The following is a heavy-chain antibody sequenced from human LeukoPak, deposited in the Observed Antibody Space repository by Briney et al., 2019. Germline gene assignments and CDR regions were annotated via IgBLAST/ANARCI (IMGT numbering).Heavy chain of an antibody. CDR2: IKQEGSEK. V-gene: IGHV3-7*01. CDR1: GFDFHNYV. Sequence: GGSLRLSCAASGFDFHNYVIHWVRQAPGKGLEWVANIKQEGSEKYYVDSVKGRFTISRDNAKNSLYLQMNSLRGEDTAVYYCARGYYYGMDVWGQGTTVTVSS. CDR3: ARGYYYGMDV. J-gene: IGHJ6*02.